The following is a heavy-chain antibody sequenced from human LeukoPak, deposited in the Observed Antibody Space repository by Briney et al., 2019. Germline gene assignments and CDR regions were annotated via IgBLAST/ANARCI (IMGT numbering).Heavy chain of an antibody. CDR3: ARELSTLSYGSGSQTQNWFDP. D-gene: IGHD3-10*01. CDR2: FDPEDGET. Sequence: GASVKVSCKVSGYTLTELSMHWVRQAPGKGLEWMGGFDPEDGETIYAQKFQGRVTMTRDTSISTAYMELSRLRSDDTAVYYCARELSTLSYGSGSQTQNWFDPWGQGTLVTVSS. J-gene: IGHJ5*02. V-gene: IGHV1-24*01. CDR1: GYTLTELS.